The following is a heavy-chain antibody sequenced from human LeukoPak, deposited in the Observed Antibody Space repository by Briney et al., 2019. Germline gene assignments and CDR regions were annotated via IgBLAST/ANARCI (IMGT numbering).Heavy chain of an antibody. D-gene: IGHD3-10*01. Sequence: SETLSLTCTVSGGSISSYYWSWIRQPPGKGLEWIGYIYYSGSTNYNPSLKSRVTISVDTSKNQFSLKLSSVTAADTAVYYCARYYYGSGSYSHSRYYYYYMDVWGKGTTVTISS. V-gene: IGHV4-59*01. J-gene: IGHJ6*03. CDR2: IYYSGST. CDR1: GGSISSYY. CDR3: ARYYYGSGSYSHSRYYYYYMDV.